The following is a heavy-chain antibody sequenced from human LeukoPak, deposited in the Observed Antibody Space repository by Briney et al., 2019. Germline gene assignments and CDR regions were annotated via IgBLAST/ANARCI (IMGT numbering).Heavy chain of an antibody. CDR3: ARLLIDILTGYTTFDY. CDR1: GYIFTGYY. D-gene: IGHD3-9*01. V-gene: IGHV1-2*02. Sequence: ASVKVSCKASGYIFTGYYIHWVRQAPGQGLEWMGWINPNSGDTKYAQKFQGRVTMTRDTSNNTVYMDLTRLIFDDTAVYYCARLLIDILTGYTTFDYWGQGTLVTVSS. CDR2: INPNSGDT. J-gene: IGHJ4*02.